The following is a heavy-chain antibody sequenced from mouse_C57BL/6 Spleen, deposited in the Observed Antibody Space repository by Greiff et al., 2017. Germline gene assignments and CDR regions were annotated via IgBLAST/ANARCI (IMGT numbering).Heavy chain of an antibody. J-gene: IGHJ2*01. CDR2: IYPGDGDT. CDR1: GYAFSSYW. V-gene: IGHV1-80*01. CDR3: ARRNRGYYFDY. Sequence: QVQLQQSGAELVKPGASVKISCKASGYAFSSYWMNWVKQRPGKGLEWIGQIYPGDGDTNYNGKFKGKATLTADKSSSTAYMQLSSLTSEDSAVYFCARRNRGYYFDYWGQGTTLTVSS.